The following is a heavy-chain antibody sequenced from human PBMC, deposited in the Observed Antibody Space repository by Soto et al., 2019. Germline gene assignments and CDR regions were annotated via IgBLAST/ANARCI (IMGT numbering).Heavy chain of an antibody. V-gene: IGHV1-69*13. CDR1: GGTFSSYA. Sequence: SVKVSCKASGGTFSSYAISWVRQAPGQGLEWMGGIMPIFGTAKYAQKFQGRVTITADESTSTAYMELSSLRSEDTAVYYCAREWGYYYDSSGYYLLGAFDIWGQGRMVTVS. J-gene: IGHJ3*02. CDR2: IMPIFGTA. CDR3: AREWGYYYDSSGYYLLGAFDI. D-gene: IGHD3-22*01.